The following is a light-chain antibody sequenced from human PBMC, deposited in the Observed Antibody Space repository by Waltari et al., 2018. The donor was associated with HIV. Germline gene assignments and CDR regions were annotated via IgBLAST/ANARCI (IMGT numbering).Light chain of an antibody. J-gene: IGLJ7*01. CDR3: AAWDDSLGGPV. CDR2: GLK. CDR1: TSNIGSNS. V-gene: IGLV1-47*01. Sequence: QSVLTQPPSASGTPGQRVTISCSGSTSNIGSNSVHWYQHLPGTAPKLLSYGLKERPSGVSDRFSGSKSGTSASLAISGLRSEDEGDYSCAAWDDSLGGPVFGGGTQLTVL.